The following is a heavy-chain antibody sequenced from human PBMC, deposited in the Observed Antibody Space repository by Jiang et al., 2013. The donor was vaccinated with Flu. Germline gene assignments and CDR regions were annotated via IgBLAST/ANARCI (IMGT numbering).Heavy chain of an antibody. CDR1: GFTFSSYS. CDR2: ISSSSSYI. Sequence: ASGFTFSSYSMNWVRQAPGKGLEWVSSISSSSSYIYYADSVKGRFTISRDNAKNSLYLQMNSLRAEDTAVYYCARDGIAAAGAGWFDPWGQGTLVTVSS. CDR3: ARDGIAAAGAGWFDP. V-gene: IGHV3-21*01. D-gene: IGHD6-13*01. J-gene: IGHJ5*02.